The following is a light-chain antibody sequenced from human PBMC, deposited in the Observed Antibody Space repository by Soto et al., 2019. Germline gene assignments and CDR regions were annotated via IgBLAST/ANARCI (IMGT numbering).Light chain of an antibody. J-gene: IGKJ1*01. V-gene: IGKV1-5*03. CDR3: QHYNSYSEA. CDR1: QTISSW. Sequence: DIQMTQSPSSLSGSVVDRVTITCRASQTISSWLAWYQQKPGKAPKLLIYRASTLKSGVPSRFSGSGSGTEFTLTISSLQPDDFAPYYCQHYNSYSEAFGQGTKVDI. CDR2: RAS.